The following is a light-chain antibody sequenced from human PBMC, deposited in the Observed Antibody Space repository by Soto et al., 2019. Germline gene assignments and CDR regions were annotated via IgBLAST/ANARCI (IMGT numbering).Light chain of an antibody. CDR3: QQYYNLLWT. CDR1: QSVSSSY. CDR2: GAS. Sequence: PGERVTLSCRASQSVSSSYLTWYQQKPGQAPRLLIYGASTRATSIPARFSGSGSGTDFTLTISSLQPEDFAVYYCQQYYNLLWTFGQGTKV. J-gene: IGKJ1*01. V-gene: IGKV3D-7*01.